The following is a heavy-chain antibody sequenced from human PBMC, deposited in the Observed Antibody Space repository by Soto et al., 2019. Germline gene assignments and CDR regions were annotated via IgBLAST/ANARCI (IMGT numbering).Heavy chain of an antibody. CDR3: ARRSAGSYYYYGMDV. Sequence: VESLKSSCKGSGYSFTSYWIGWVRQMPGKGLEWMGIIYPGDSDTRYSPSFQGQVTISADKSISTAYLQWSSLKASDTAMYYCARRSAGSYYYYGMDVWGQGTTVTVSS. V-gene: IGHV5-51*01. CDR1: GYSFTSYW. D-gene: IGHD3-10*01. J-gene: IGHJ6*02. CDR2: IYPGDSDT.